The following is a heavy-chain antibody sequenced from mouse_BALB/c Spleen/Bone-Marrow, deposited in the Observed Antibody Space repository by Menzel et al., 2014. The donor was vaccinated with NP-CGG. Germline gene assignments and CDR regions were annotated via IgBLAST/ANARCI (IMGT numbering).Heavy chain of an antibody. D-gene: IGHD4-1*02. Sequence: QVQLNQSGAELMKPGASVKISCKATGYTFSSYWIEWVKQRPGHGLEWIGEILPGSGSTNYNEKFKGKATFTADTSSNTAYTQLSSLTPEDSAVDYCARSTGTWDYWGQGTTLTVSS. CDR2: ILPGSGST. CDR3: ARSTGTWDY. CDR1: GYTFSSYW. J-gene: IGHJ2*01. V-gene: IGHV1-9*01.